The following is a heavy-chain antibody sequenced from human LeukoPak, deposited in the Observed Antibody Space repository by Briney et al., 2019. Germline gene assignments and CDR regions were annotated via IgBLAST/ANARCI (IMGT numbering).Heavy chain of an antibody. V-gene: IGHV1-3*01. D-gene: IGHD3-22*01. CDR2: INAGNGNT. CDR3: ARGGLLLVLGPSY. Sequence: ASVKVSCKASGYTFTSYAMHWVRQAPGQRLEWMGWINAGNGNTKYSQKFQGRVTITRDTSASTAYMELNSLRSEDTAVYYCARGGLLLVLGPSYWGQGTLVTVSS. J-gene: IGHJ4*02. CDR1: GYTFTSYA.